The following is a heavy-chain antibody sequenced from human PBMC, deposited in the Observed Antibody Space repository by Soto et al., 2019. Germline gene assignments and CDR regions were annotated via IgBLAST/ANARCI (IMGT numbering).Heavy chain of an antibody. CDR1: GFTFDDYG. V-gene: IGHV3-20*04. J-gene: IGHJ6*02. D-gene: IGHD3-10*01. Sequence: QLVESGGGVARPGGSLRLSCVVSGFTFDDYGMSWVRQPPGKGLEWVSSLNGSGGSTGYVDSVKGRFTISRDNAKNXLYRKLNSLSAVVTALYYCARGYYGSGSYYFGMDVWCQGTAVTVSS. CDR2: LNGSGGST. CDR3: ARGYYGSGSYYFGMDV.